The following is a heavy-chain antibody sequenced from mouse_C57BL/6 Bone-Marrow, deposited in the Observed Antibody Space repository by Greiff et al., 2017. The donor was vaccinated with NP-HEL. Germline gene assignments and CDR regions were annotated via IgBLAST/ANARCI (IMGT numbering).Heavy chain of an antibody. J-gene: IGHJ4*01. CDR3: ARIERVGWLLSYAMDY. V-gene: IGHV8-8*01. Sequence: QVTLKESGPGILQPSQTLSLTCSFSGFSLSSFGMGVGWIRQPSGKGLEWLAHIWWDDDKYYNPALKSRLTISKDTPKNQVFIKIANVDTADTATYYCARIERVGWLLSYAMDYWGQGTSVTVSS. D-gene: IGHD2-3*01. CDR2: IWWDDDK. CDR1: GFSLSSFGMG.